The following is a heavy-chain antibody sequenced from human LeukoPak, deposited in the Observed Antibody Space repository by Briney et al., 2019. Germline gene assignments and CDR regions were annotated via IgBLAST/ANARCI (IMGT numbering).Heavy chain of an antibody. D-gene: IGHD3-9*01. J-gene: IGHJ5*02. V-gene: IGHV4-34*01. CDR3: ARRDYDILTGYYWFDP. CDR1: GGSFSGYY. Sequence: PSEPLSLTCAVYGGSFSGYYWSWIRQPPGKGLEWIGEINHSGSTNYNPSLKSRVTISIDTSKNQFSLKLSSVTAADTAVYYCARRDYDILTGYYWFDPWGQGTLVTVSS. CDR2: INHSGST.